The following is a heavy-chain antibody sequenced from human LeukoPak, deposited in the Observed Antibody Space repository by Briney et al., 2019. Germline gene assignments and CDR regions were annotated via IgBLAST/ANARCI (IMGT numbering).Heavy chain of an antibody. J-gene: IGHJ4*02. D-gene: IGHD5-18*01. V-gene: IGHV4-38-2*02. Sequence: SETLSLTCTVSGYSISSGYYWGWIRQPPGKGLEWIGSIYHSGSTYYNPSLKSRVTISVDTSKNQFSLKLSSVTAADTAVYYCARGYSYGFDYWGQGTLVTVSS. CDR1: GYSISSGYY. CDR3: ARGYSYGFDY. CDR2: IYHSGST.